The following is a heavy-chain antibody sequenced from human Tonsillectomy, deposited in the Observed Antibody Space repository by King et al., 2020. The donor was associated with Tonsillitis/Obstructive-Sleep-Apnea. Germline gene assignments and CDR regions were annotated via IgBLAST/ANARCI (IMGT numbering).Heavy chain of an antibody. CDR3: ARDGGTYSSGVYTDYFYHIDV. CDR1: GYTFTTHA. CDR2: MNVGNGNR. V-gene: IGHV1-3*01. Sequence: QLVQSGAEVKKPGASVKVSCKASGYTFTTHAIHWVRQAPGQRLEWLGWMNVGNGNRRYSQLFQGRVTITRDKSASTAVMELSGLTSDDTGVYYCARDGGTYSSGVYTDYFYHIDVWGKGTAVTVSS. J-gene: IGHJ6*03. D-gene: IGHD6-19*01.